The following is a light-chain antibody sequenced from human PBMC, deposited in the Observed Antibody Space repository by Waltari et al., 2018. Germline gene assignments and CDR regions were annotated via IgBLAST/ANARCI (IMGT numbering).Light chain of an antibody. Sequence: DIQMTQSPSTLSASVGDRVTITCRASQSITIWLAWYQQKAGKAPKLLIYKASTLESGVPSRFSASGSGTEFTLTISSLQPEDFATYYCQQYEGYTTFGQGTKVEVK. CDR2: KAS. CDR3: QQYEGYTT. V-gene: IGKV1-5*03. CDR1: QSITIW. J-gene: IGKJ1*01.